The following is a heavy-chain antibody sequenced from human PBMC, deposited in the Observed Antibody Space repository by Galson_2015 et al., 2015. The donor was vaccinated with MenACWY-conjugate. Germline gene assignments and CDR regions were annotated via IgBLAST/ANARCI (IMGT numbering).Heavy chain of an antibody. Sequence: SEILSLTCTVSGGSINSSSYYWGWIRQPPGKGLEWIGSIYYSGSSFYNPSLRSRLTMSVDTAKNQFSLKLSSVTAADTAVYFCARVVPAALFDYWGQGTLVTVSS. CDR3: ARVVPAALFDY. V-gene: IGHV4-39*07. CDR1: GGSINSSSYY. D-gene: IGHD2-2*01. J-gene: IGHJ4*02. CDR2: IYYSGSS.